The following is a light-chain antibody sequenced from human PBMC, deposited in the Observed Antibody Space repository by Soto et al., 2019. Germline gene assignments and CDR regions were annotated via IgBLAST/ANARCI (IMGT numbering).Light chain of an antibody. V-gene: IGLV1-44*01. J-gene: IGLJ3*02. CDR2: NDN. CDR1: SSNIADNT. CDR3: ATWDVNLNGRV. Sequence: QLVLTQPPSMSGTPGQRVTISCSGSSSNIADNTLNWYQQLPGTAPKLLIYNDNDRPSGVPDRFSGSKSGTSASLAISGLQSEDEADYYCATWDVNLNGRVFGGGTKRTVL.